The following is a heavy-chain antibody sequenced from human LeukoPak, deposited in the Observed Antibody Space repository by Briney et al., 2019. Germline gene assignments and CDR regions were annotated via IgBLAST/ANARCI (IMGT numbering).Heavy chain of an antibody. V-gene: IGHV6-1*01. D-gene: IGHD2-2*01. Sequence: SQTPSLTRAISGDSVSSNSVTWNWTRQSQSRGLEWLGRTYYRSTWYNDYAVSVRGRIPVNPDTSNNQSSLHLISVTPEDTAVYYCARRLTQYDCFDPWGQGILVTVSS. CDR2: TYYRSTWYN. J-gene: IGHJ5*02. CDR1: GDSVSSNSVT. CDR3: ARRLTQYDCFDP.